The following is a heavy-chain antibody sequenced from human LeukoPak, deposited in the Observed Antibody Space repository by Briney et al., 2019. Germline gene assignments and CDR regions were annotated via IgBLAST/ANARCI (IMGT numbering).Heavy chain of an antibody. CDR3: AREREAVYSSSWYEGGFDP. Sequence: PGGSLRLSCAASGFTFSSYWMSWFRQAPGKGLEWVANIKQDGSEKYYVDSVKGRFTISRDNAKNSLYLQMNSLRAEDTAVYYCAREREAVYSSSWYEGGFDPWGQGTLVTVSS. V-gene: IGHV3-7*03. D-gene: IGHD6-13*01. CDR1: GFTFSSYW. CDR2: IKQDGSEK. J-gene: IGHJ5*02.